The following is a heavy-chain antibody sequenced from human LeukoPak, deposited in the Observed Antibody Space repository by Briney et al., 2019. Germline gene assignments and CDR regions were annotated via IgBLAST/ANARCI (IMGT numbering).Heavy chain of an antibody. CDR2: ISSSGSTI. D-gene: IGHD3-22*01. CDR1: GFTFSSYE. V-gene: IGHV3-48*03. Sequence: GGSLRLSCAASGFTFSSYEMNWVRQAPGKGLEWVSYISSSGSTIYYADSVKGRFTISRDNAKKSLYLQMNSLRAEDTAVYYCARDYYDSSGLDYWGQGTLVTVSS. J-gene: IGHJ4*02. CDR3: ARDYYDSSGLDY.